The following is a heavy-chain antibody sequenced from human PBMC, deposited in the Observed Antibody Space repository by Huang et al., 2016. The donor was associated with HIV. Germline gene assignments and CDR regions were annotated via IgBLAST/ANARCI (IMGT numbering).Heavy chain of an antibody. CDR1: GGSFNNFG. D-gene: IGHD3-16*01. J-gene: IGHJ3*01. CDR2: IIPRFGTR. V-gene: IGHV1-69*13. Sequence: QVQLVQSGAEVRKPGSSVKVSCRASGGSFNNFGINWVRQAPGQGLEWRGGIIPRFGTRNDAQRFKDRVTITADETTGVVHLEVTSLRSDDTAVYFCAKRGGVWGSPYAFDLWGPGTMVTVSS. CDR3: AKRGGVWGSPYAFDL.